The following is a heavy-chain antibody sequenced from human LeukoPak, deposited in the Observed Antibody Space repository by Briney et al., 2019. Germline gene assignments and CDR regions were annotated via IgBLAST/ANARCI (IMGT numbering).Heavy chain of an antibody. J-gene: IGHJ6*02. Sequence: SETLSLTCAVYGGSFSGYYWSWIRQHPGKGLEWIGYIYYGGSTYYNPSLKSRVTISVDTSKNQFSLKLSSVTAADTAVYYCARLSIRYCSGGSCYSGYGMDVWGQGTTVTVSS. D-gene: IGHD2-15*01. CDR1: GGSFSGYY. CDR2: IYYGGST. V-gene: IGHV4-31*11. CDR3: ARLSIRYCSGGSCYSGYGMDV.